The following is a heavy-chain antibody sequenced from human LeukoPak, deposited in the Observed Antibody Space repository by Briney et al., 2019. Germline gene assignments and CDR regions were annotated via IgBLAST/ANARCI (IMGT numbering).Heavy chain of an antibody. CDR1: GGSIGATSYY. J-gene: IGHJ4*02. V-gene: IGHV4-39*07. CDR2: IYYSGNI. Sequence: SETLSLTCTVSGGSIGATSYYWGWIRQPPGKGLEWIGSIYYSGNIYYNPSLKSQVTISADTSKNQLSLKLSSVSAADTAVYYCAREGREWLRMYYFDFWGQGTLVTVSS. CDR3: AREGREWLRMYYFDF. D-gene: IGHD5-12*01.